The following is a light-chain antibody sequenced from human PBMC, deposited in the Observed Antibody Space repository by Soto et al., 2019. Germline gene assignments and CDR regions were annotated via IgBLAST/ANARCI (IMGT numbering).Light chain of an antibody. V-gene: IGKV3D-20*02. CDR2: ATS. J-gene: IGKJ5*01. Sequence: EIVLTQSPVTLSLSPGERATLSYRASQSVDSTYLAWYQQKPDQSPRLLIYATSTRAAGIPDRFSGSGSGTDFTLTISRLEPDDVAVYYCQQDNNWPAFGQGTRLEIK. CDR3: QQDNNWPA. CDR1: QSVDSTY.